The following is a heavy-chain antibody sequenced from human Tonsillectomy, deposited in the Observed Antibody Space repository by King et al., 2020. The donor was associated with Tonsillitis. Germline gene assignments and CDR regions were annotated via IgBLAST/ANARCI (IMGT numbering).Heavy chain of an antibody. CDR3: AGGGPGINY. CDR1: GFSFSTYW. V-gene: IGHV3-7*03. Sequence: VQLVESGGGLVQPGGSLRLSCAASGFSFSTYWMNWVRQTPEKGLDWVANINPDGIEERYVDSVKGRSTIARDNAKNSIYLEMNSVRVDDTAVYYCAGGGPGINYWGQGIPVIVSS. CDR2: INPDGIEE. D-gene: IGHD3-10*01. J-gene: IGHJ4*02.